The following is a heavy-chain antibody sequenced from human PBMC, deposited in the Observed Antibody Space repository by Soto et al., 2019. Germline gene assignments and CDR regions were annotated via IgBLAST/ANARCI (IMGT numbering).Heavy chain of an antibody. CDR2: IYYSGST. J-gene: IGHJ6*03. Sequence: PSETLSLTCTVSGGPISSSSYYWGWIRQPPGKGLEWIGSIYYSGSTYYNPSLKSRVTISVDTSKNQFSLKLSSVTAADTAVYYCARRNYYYYMDVWGKGTTVTV. CDR3: ARRNYYYYMDV. CDR1: GGPISSSSYY. V-gene: IGHV4-39*01.